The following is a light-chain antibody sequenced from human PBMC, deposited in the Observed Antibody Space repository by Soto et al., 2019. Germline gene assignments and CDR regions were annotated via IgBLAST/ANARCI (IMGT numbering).Light chain of an antibody. J-gene: IGLJ2*01. CDR1: SSNIGAGYD. CDR3: QSFHTRLNSVV. CDR2: GNN. Sequence: QSMVTQPPSASGALGQRVTISCTGSSSNIGAGYDVHWYQQFPGRAPRLLIFGNNNRPSGVPDRFSGSKSGTSASLVISGRQADDEADYYCQSFHTRLNSVVFGGGTKLTVL. V-gene: IGLV1-40*01.